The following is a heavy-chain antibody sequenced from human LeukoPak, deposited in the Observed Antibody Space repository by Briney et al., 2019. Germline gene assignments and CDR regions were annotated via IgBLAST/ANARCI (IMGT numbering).Heavy chain of an antibody. J-gene: IGHJ4*02. Sequence: GGSLRLSCAASGFSFKDTGMHWVRQAPGKGLEWVAVIWYDGSNKYYADSVKGRFTISRDNSKNTLDLQMNSLRAEDTAVYYCARDLDSSGWNLDFGYWGQGTLVTVSS. CDR1: GFSFKDTG. V-gene: IGHV3-33*01. CDR2: IWYDGSNK. D-gene: IGHD6-19*01. CDR3: ARDLDSSGWNLDFGY.